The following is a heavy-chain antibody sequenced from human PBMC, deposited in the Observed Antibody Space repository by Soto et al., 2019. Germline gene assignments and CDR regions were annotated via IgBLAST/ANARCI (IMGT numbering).Heavy chain of an antibody. Sequence: QVQLVQSGAEVKKTGSSVRVSCKASVGTFSSYAISWVRQAPGQRLEGMGELIPIFGTENYAEKFQGRVTIAADESTSIAYMELSSLRSEDTAVYFCARDCIAGSKYYDGMDVWGQGTTVTVSS. J-gene: IGHJ6*02. CDR2: LIPIFGTE. CDR1: VGTFSSYA. CDR3: ARDCIAGSKYYDGMDV. D-gene: IGHD6-13*01. V-gene: IGHV1-69*01.